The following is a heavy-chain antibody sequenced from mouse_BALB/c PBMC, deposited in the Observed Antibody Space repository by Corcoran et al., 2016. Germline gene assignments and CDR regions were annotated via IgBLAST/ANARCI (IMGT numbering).Heavy chain of an antibody. V-gene: IGHV3-6*02. CDR2: ISYDGSN. CDR3: ARGEGNYWYFDV. CDR1: GYSITSAYY. J-gene: IGHJ1*01. D-gene: IGHD2-1*01. Sequence: DVQLQESGPGLVKPSQSLSLTCSVTGYSITSAYYWNWIRQFPGNKLEWMGYISYDGSNNYNPSLKNRIAITRDTSKNQVFLKLNSETTEYTATYCCARGEGNYWYFDVWGAGTTVTVSS.